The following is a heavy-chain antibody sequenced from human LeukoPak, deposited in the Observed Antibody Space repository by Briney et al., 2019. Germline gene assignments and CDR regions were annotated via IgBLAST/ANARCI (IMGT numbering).Heavy chain of an antibody. CDR2: INHSGRT. J-gene: IGHJ5*02. CDR3: AIRTSYYDFWSGYYKPPNWFDP. Sequence: PSETLSLTCAVYGGSFSGYYWSWIRQPPGKGLEWMGEINHSGRTNYNLSLKIRVTISVDPSKNQLSLKLSSVTAADTAVYYCAIRTSYYDFWSGYYKPPNWFDPWGQGTLVTVSS. D-gene: IGHD3-3*01. CDR1: GGSFSGYY. V-gene: IGHV4-34*01.